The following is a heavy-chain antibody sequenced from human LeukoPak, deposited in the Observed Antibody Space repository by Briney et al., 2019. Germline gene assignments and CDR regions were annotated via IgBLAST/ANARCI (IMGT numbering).Heavy chain of an antibody. Sequence: ASVKVSCKASGGTFSGYAISWVRQAPGQGLEWMGGIIPIFGTANYAQKFQGRVTITADESTSTAYMELSSLRSEDTAVYYCARGGIAARPFYWFDPWGQGTLVTVSS. V-gene: IGHV1-69*13. D-gene: IGHD6-6*01. CDR1: GGTFSGYA. CDR2: IIPIFGTA. CDR3: ARGGIAARPFYWFDP. J-gene: IGHJ5*02.